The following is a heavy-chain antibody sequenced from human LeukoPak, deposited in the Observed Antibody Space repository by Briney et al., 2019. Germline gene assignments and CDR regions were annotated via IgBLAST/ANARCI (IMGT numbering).Heavy chain of an antibody. CDR3: ARARATVTRISSFDI. CDR1: GFTFSSYA. D-gene: IGHD4-17*01. V-gene: IGHV3-30*04. Sequence: GGSLRLSCAASGFTFSSYAIHWARQATGKGLEWVAVISFDGTHDFYADSVKGRFTISRDNSKNTLYLQMNSLRADDTAVYYCARARATVTRISSFDIWGQGTMVTVS. CDR2: ISFDGTHD. J-gene: IGHJ3*02.